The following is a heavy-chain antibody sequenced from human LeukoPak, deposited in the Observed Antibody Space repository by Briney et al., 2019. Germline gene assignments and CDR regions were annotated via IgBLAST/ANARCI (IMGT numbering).Heavy chain of an antibody. CDR2: IYSSGST. CDR1: GFTVSSNY. Sequence: GGSLRLSCAASGFTVSSNYMSWVRQAPGKGLEWVSVIYSSGSTYYADSVKGRFTISRDNAKNSLYLQMNSLRAEDTALYHCAREGVGANFDYWGQGTLVTVSS. D-gene: IGHD1-26*01. J-gene: IGHJ4*02. V-gene: IGHV3-53*01. CDR3: AREGVGANFDY.